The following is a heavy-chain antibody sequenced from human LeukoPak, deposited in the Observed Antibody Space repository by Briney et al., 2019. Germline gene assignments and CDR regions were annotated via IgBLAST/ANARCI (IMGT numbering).Heavy chain of an antibody. CDR1: VCTFTIYA. D-gene: IGHD6-13*01. CDR3: AREEGSSSWYKGTGSDWFDP. Sequence: ASVTVSFTASVCTFTIYAINWVRQAPGQGREGMGRIIPIFDTANYAQKFQGRGTITADKATNTAYMEVSSLRSEDTAVFYCAREEGSSSWYKGTGSDWFDPWGQGTLVTVSS. CDR2: IIPIFDTA. J-gene: IGHJ5*02. V-gene: IGHV1-69*06.